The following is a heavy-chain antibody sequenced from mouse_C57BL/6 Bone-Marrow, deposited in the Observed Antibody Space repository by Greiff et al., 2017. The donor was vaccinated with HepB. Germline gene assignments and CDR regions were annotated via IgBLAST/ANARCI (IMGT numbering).Heavy chain of an antibody. CDR1: GFTFSDYG. D-gene: IGHD2-4*01. Sequence: EVKLMESGGGLVKPGGSLKLSCAASGFTFSDYGMHWVRQAPEKGLEWVAYISSGSSTIYYADTVKGRFTISRDNAKNTLFLQMPSLRSEDTAMYYCATTMIRRAWFAYWGQGTLVTVSA. CDR2: ISSGSSTI. CDR3: ATTMIRRAWFAY. V-gene: IGHV5-17*01. J-gene: IGHJ3*01.